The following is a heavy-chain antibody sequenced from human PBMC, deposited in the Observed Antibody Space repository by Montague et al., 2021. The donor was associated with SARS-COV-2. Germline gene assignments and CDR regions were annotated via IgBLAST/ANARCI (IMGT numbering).Heavy chain of an antibody. CDR3: ARVRQWLVPFDY. D-gene: IGHD6-19*01. CDR1: GDSISHSSYY. V-gene: IGHV4-39*07. Sequence: SETLSLTCTVSGDSISHSSYYWGWIRQPPGQGLEWIGSNYYSGSTYYNPSRKSRVTISVDTSKNQVSLKLNSVAAADTAVYYCARVRQWLVPFDYWGQGTLVTVSS. J-gene: IGHJ4*02. CDR2: NYYSGST.